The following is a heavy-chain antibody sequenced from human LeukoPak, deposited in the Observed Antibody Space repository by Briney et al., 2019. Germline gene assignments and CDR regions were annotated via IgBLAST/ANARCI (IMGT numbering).Heavy chain of an antibody. CDR1: GFTFGDYA. V-gene: IGHV3-49*04. CDR2: IASETYGGTA. D-gene: IGHD3-3*01. Sequence: GGSLRLSCTASGFTFGDYAMTWVRQAPGKGLEWVGFIASETYGGTAEYAASVKGRFTISRDDSKSIAYLQMNSLKTEDTAVYYCTRDGEMGPFYDFWSGYQYYFDYWGQGTLVTVSS. J-gene: IGHJ4*02. CDR3: TRDGEMGPFYDFWSGYQYYFDY.